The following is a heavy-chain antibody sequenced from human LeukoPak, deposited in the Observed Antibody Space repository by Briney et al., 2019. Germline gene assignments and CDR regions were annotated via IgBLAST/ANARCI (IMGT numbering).Heavy chain of an antibody. V-gene: IGHV4-61*05. CDR3: ARGGWLGRRDAFDI. J-gene: IGHJ3*02. Sequence: PSETLSLTCTVSGGSISSSSYYWGWIRQPPGKGLEWIGYIYYSGSTNYNPSLKSRVTISVDTSKNQFSLKLSSVTAADTAVYYCARGGWLGRRDAFDIWGQGTMVTVSS. CDR1: GGSISSSSYY. D-gene: IGHD6-19*01. CDR2: IYYSGST.